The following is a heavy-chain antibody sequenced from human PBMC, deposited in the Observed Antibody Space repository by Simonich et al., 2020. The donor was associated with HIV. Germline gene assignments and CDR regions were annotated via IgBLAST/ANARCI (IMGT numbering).Heavy chain of an antibody. V-gene: IGHV3-21*01. CDR3: ARDGRKGSSTSCSDY. CDR1: GFTFSSYS. J-gene: IGHJ4*02. Sequence: EVQLVESGGGLVKPGGSLRLSCAASGFTFSSYSMNWVRQAPGKGLEWVSSISSSSSYTYYADSVKGRFTISRDNAKNSLYLQMNSLRAEDTAVYYCARDGRKGSSTSCSDYWGQGTLVTVSS. D-gene: IGHD2-2*01. CDR2: ISSSSSYT.